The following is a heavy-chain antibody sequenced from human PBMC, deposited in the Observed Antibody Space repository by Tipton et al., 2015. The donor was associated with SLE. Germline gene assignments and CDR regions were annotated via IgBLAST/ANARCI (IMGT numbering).Heavy chain of an antibody. CDR2: INYSGST. Sequence: TLSLTCTVSGGSISSYYWSWIRQPPGKGLDWIGYINYSGSTNYNPSLKSRITITVDTSKNQFSLKLSTVTAADTAVYYCARDISRAGTNYYYMDVWGKGTTVTVSS. J-gene: IGHJ6*03. V-gene: IGHV4-59*12. CDR3: ARDISRAGTNYYYMDV. CDR1: GGSISSYY.